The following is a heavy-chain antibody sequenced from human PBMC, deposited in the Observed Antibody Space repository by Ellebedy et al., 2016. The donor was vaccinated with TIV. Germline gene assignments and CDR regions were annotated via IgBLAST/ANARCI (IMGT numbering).Heavy chain of an antibody. V-gene: IGHV3-7*04. CDR2: IKQDGSEK. CDR3: ARGVTMYTNNIWFDFDY. CDR1: GFTFSDYS. J-gene: IGHJ4*02. D-gene: IGHD3-10*01. Sequence: GESLKISCDASGFTFSDYSMRWVRQAPGKGLEWVANIKQDGSEKFHADSVKGRFTISRDNAKNALYLQMNSLRADDTAVYYCARGVTMYTNNIWFDFDYWGPGTLVTVSS.